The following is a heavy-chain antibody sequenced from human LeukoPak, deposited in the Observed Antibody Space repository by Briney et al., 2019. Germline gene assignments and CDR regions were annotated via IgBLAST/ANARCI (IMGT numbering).Heavy chain of an antibody. CDR2: ISYDGSNK. CDR3: ARDPVVDYYDSSGYFDY. Sequence: PGGSLRLSCAASGFTFSSYAMHWVRQAPGKGLEWVAVISYDGSNKYYADSVKGRFTISRDNSKNTLYLQMNSLRAEDTAVYYCARDPVVDYYDSSGYFDYWGQGTLVTVSS. V-gene: IGHV3-30-3*01. CDR1: GFTFSSYA. J-gene: IGHJ4*02. D-gene: IGHD3-22*01.